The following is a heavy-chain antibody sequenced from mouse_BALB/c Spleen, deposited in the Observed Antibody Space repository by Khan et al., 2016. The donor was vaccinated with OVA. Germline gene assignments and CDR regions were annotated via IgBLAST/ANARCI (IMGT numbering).Heavy chain of an antibody. Sequence: QIQLVQSGAELVRPGVSLKISCKGSGYTFTDFPMHWVKQSHAKNLVWIGVVSTNYGDATYNQKFTGKATMTVDKSSSTAYMELARLTSEDSAIYYCARGGGDRFAYWGQGTLVTVSA. CDR2: VSTNYGDA. CDR3: ARGGGDRFAY. V-gene: IGHV1S137*01. CDR1: GYTFTDFP. J-gene: IGHJ3*01.